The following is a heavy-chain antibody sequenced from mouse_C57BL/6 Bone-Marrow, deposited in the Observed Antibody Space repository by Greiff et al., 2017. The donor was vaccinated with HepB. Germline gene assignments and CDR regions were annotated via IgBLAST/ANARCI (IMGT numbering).Heavy chain of an antibody. D-gene: IGHD3-2*02. V-gene: IGHV1-82*01. CDR2: IYPGDGDT. J-gene: IGHJ2*01. Sequence: LVESGPELVKPGASVKLSCKASGYAFSSSWMNWVKQRPGKGLEWIGRIYPGDGDTNYNGKFKGKATLTADKSSSTDYMQLSSLTSEDSAVYFCARMGQLMLRWYFDYWGQGTTLTVSS. CDR3: ARMGQLMLRWYFDY. CDR1: GYAFSSSW.